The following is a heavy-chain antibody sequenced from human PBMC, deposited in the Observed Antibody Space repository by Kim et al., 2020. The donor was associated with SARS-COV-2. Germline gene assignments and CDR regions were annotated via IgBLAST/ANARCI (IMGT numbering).Heavy chain of an antibody. CDR1: GFTFSDYY. CDR3: ARDQWYRQQLVFPLYYGMDV. CDR2: ISSSSSYT. Sequence: GGSLRLSCAASGFTFSDYYMSWIRQAPGKGLEWVSYISSSSSYTNYADSVKGRFTISRDNAKNSLYLQMNSLRAEDTAVYYCARDQWYRQQLVFPLYYGMDVWGQGTTVTVSS. D-gene: IGHD6-13*01. V-gene: IGHV3-11*06. J-gene: IGHJ6*02.